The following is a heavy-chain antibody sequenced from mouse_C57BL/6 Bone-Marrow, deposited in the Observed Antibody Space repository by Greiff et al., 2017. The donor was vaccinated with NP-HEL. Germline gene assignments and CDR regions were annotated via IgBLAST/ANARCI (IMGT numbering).Heavy chain of an antibody. CDR1: GFTFSSYA. J-gene: IGHJ4*01. Sequence: EVMLVESGEGLVKPGGSLKLSCAASGFTFSSYAMSWVRQTPEKRLEWVAYISSGGDYIYYADTVKGRFTISRDNARNTLYLQMSSLKSEDTAMYYCTRAASSGYVDYAMDYWGQGTSVTVSS. V-gene: IGHV5-9-1*02. CDR2: ISSGGDYI. D-gene: IGHD3-2*02. CDR3: TRAASSGYVDYAMDY.